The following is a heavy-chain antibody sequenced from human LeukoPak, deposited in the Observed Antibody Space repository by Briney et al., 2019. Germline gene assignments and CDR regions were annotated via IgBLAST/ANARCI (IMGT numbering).Heavy chain of an antibody. Sequence: GGSLRLSCAASGFAFSSYWMSWVRQAPGKGLEWVANIKQEGSEKYYVDSVKGRFTISRDNAKNSLYLQMNSLRAEDTAVYYCARGFDWLFRRLEYFDYWGQGTLVTVSS. V-gene: IGHV3-7*01. J-gene: IGHJ4*02. CDR3: ARGFDWLFRRLEYFDY. CDR1: GFAFSSYW. CDR2: IKQEGSEK. D-gene: IGHD3-9*01.